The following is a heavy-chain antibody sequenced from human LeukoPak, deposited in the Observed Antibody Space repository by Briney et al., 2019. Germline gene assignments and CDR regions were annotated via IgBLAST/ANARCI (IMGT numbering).Heavy chain of an antibody. V-gene: IGHV4-39*07. J-gene: IGHJ4*02. CDR1: GGSISSSNYY. CDR3: ARATSSSWYDY. D-gene: IGHD6-13*01. Sequence: SETLSLTCTVSGGSISSSNYYWGWIRQPPGKGLEWIGSIYNSGGTYYNPSLKSRVTISVDKSKNQFSLKLSSVTAADTAVYYCARATSSSWYDYWGQGTLVTVSS. CDR2: IYNSGGT.